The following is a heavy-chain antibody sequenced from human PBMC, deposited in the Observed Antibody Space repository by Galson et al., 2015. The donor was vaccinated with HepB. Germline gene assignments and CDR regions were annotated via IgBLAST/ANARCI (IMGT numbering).Heavy chain of an antibody. CDR3: ARVIPEDLIAAAGTLEDNWFDP. D-gene: IGHD6-13*01. CDR2: INPNSGGT. V-gene: IGHV1-2*06. Sequence: SVKVSCKASGYTFTGYYMHWVRQAPGQGLEWMGRINPNSGGTNYAQKFQGRVTMTRDTSISTAYMEMSRLRSDDTAVYYCARVIPEDLIAAAGTLEDNWFDPWGQGTLVTVSS. CDR1: GYTFTGYY. J-gene: IGHJ5*02.